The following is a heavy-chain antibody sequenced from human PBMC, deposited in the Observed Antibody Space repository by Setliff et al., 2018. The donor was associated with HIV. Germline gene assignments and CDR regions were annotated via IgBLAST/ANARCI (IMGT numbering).Heavy chain of an antibody. D-gene: IGHD1-7*01. CDR1: GGSFTGYH. J-gene: IGHJ5*01. Sequence: SETLSLTCAVYGGSFTGYHWSWVRQPPGKGLEWLGEITHSGNTNYNSSLESRLTISMDTSKNQFSLRLSTVTAADAAVYYCARVRLELRQYWFDSWGQGSPVTVSS. CDR3: ARVRLELRQYWFDS. V-gene: IGHV4-34*01. CDR2: ITHSGNT.